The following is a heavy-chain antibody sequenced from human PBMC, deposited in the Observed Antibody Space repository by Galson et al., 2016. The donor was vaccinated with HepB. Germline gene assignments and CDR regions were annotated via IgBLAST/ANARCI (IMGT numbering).Heavy chain of an antibody. Sequence: SVKVSCKASGVTFRSYIITWVRQAPGQGLEWMGGIIPIFHNVKSAQKFQGRVIITADASTSTAYMALSSLRPEDTAVYYCAAKPRYCSGENCYYFGMDVWGQGTTVTVSS. CDR1: GVTFRSYI. CDR3: AAKPRYCSGENCYYFGMDV. D-gene: IGHD2-15*01. J-gene: IGHJ6*02. V-gene: IGHV1-69*13. CDR2: IIPIFHNV.